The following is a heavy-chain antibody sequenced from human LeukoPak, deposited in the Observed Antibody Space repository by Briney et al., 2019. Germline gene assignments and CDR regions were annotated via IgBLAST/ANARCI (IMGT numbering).Heavy chain of an antibody. CDR2: IYSTGRS. CDR1: GGSISSYY. V-gene: IGHV4-4*07. Sequence: PSETLSLTCTVSGGSISSYYWSWIRQPAGKGLEWIGRIYSTGRSDYNPSLKSRITMSVDTSKNQFSLKLSSVTAADTAVYYCARDGPRSGYDLGHFDNLGQGTLVTASS. J-gene: IGHJ4*02. CDR3: ARDGPRSGYDLGHFDN. D-gene: IGHD5-12*01.